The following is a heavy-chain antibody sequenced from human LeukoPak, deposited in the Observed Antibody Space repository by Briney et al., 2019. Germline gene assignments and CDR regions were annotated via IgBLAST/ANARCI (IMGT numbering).Heavy chain of an antibody. V-gene: IGHV4-59*01. J-gene: IGHJ4*02. Sequence: SETLSLTCTVSGGSISSYYWSWIRQPPGKGLEWLGYIYYSGSTNYNPSLKSRVTISVDTSKNQFSLKLSSVTAADTAVYYCARVASGWFDYWGQGTLVTVSS. D-gene: IGHD6-19*01. CDR1: GGSISSYY. CDR2: IYYSGST. CDR3: ARVASGWFDY.